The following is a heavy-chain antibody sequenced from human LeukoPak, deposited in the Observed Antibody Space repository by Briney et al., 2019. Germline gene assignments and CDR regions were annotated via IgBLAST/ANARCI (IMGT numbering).Heavy chain of an antibody. V-gene: IGHV3-7*01. CDR3: ARDGSVSGMDV. Sequence: GGSLRLSCAASGFILSIYWMSWVRQAPGKGLEWVANIKTDGSEKYYVDSVKGRFTISRDNPKNSLYLQMNSLRAEDTAIYYCARDGSVSGMDVWGQGTTVTVSS. CDR2: IKTDGSEK. CDR1: GFILSIYW. J-gene: IGHJ6*02.